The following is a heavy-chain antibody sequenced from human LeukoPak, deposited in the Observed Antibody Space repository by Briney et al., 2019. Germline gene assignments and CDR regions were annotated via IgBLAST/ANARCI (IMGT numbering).Heavy chain of an antibody. V-gene: IGHV4-59*01. Sequence: PSETLSLTCTVSGGSISSYYWSWIRQPPGKGLEWIGYIYYSGSTNYNPSLKSRVTISVDTSKNQFPLKLSSVTAADTAVYYCARLTVTPSWGYYYYYMDVWGKGTTVTVSS. D-gene: IGHD4-11*01. CDR1: GGSISSYY. CDR2: IYYSGST. CDR3: ARLTVTPSWGYYYYYMDV. J-gene: IGHJ6*03.